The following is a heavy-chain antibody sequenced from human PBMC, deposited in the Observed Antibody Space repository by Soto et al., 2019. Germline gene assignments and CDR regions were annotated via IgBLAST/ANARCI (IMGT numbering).Heavy chain of an antibody. J-gene: IGHJ6*02. V-gene: IGHV4-30-4*01. CDR3: ARGRRPYSSSWERYYYYGMDV. CDR1: GGSISSGDYY. Sequence: QVQLQESGPGLVKPSQTLSLTCTVSGGSISSGDYYWSWIRQPPGKGLEWIGYIYYSGSTYYNPSLKGRVTISVDTSKNQFSLKLSSVTAADTAVYYCARGRRPYSSSWERYYYYGMDVWGQGTTVTVSS. CDR2: IYYSGST. D-gene: IGHD6-13*01.